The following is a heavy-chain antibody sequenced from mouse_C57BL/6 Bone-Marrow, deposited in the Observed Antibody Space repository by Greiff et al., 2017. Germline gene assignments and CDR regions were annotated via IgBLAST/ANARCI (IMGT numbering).Heavy chain of an antibody. Sequence: QVQLQQPGAELVKPGASVKLSCKASGYTFTSYWMHWVKQRPGQGLEWIGMIHPNSGSTNYNEKFKSKATLTVEKSSSTAYMQLSSLTSEDSAVYYCASDGSYYAMDYWGQGTSVTVSS. D-gene: IGHD2-3*01. CDR2: IHPNSGST. J-gene: IGHJ4*01. CDR3: ASDGSYYAMDY. CDR1: GYTFTSYW. V-gene: IGHV1-64*01.